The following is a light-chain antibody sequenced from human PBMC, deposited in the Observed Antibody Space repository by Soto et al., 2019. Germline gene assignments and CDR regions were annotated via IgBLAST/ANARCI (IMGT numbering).Light chain of an antibody. CDR2: EVS. V-gene: IGLV2-14*01. J-gene: IGLJ1*01. CDR3: SSYTSSSTYV. Sequence: QSVLTQPASVSGSPGQSITISCTGTSSDVGGYNYVSWYQQHPGKAPKPMIYEVSNRSSGVSNRFSGSKSGNTASLTISGLQAEDEADYYCSSYTSSSTYVFGPGTKLTVL. CDR1: SSDVGGYNY.